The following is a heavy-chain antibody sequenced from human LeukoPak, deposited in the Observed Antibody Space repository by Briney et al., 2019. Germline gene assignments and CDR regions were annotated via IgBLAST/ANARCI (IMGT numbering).Heavy chain of an antibody. J-gene: IGHJ4*02. Sequence: SETLSLTCAVYGGSFSGYYWSWIRQPPGKGLEWIGEINHSGSTNYNPSLKSRVTISVDTSKNQFSLKLSSVTAADTAVYYCARGLRAARLGDYWGQGTQVTVSS. D-gene: IGHD6-6*01. CDR2: INHSGST. CDR1: GGSFSGYY. CDR3: ARGLRAARLGDY. V-gene: IGHV4-34*01.